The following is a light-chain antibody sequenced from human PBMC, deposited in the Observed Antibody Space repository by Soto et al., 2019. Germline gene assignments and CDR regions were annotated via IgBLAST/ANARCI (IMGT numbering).Light chain of an antibody. Sequence: DIQMTQSPSSLSASVGERVTVTCRASRTLSSYLNWYQQKPGEAPKLLIYMASNLQSGVPSSFRGSGSGTEFYSTINSLQTEDLATYFWQQSYTTPLTFGQGTKVEL. CDR3: QQSYTTPLT. V-gene: IGKV1-39*01. CDR2: MAS. J-gene: IGKJ1*01. CDR1: RTLSSY.